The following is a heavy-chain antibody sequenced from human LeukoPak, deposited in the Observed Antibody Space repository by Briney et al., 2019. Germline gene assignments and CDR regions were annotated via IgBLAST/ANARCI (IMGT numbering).Heavy chain of an antibody. J-gene: IGHJ4*02. CDR2: IKQDGSEE. V-gene: IGHV3-7*01. CDR1: GFTFSSYW. Sequence: GGSLRLSCAASGFTFSSYWMSWVRQAPGKGLEWVANIKQDGSEEYYGDSVKGRVTISRDNAKNSLYLQMNSLRDEDTAVYFCASGWGWLEYWGRGTLVTVSS. D-gene: IGHD3-9*01. CDR3: ASGWGWLEY.